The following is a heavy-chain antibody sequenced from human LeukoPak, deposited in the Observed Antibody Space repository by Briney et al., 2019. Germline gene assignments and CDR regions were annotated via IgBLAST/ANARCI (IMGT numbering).Heavy chain of an antibody. Sequence: SQTLSLTCAVSGGSISSGGYSWSWIRQPPGKGLEWIGYIYHSGSTYYNPSLKSRVTISVDRSKNQFSLKLSSVTAADTAVYYCARVPYDSSGYHFDYWGQGTLVTVSX. CDR1: GGSISSGGYS. CDR3: ARVPYDSSGYHFDY. J-gene: IGHJ4*02. CDR2: IYHSGST. D-gene: IGHD3-22*01. V-gene: IGHV4-30-2*01.